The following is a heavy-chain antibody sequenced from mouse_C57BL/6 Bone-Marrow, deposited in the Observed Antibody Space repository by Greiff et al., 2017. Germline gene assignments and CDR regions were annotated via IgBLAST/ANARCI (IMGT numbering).Heavy chain of an antibody. Sequence: VQLQQSGAELVRPGSSVKLSCKASGYTFTSYWMDWVKQRPGQGLEWIGKIYPSDSETHYNQKFKDKATLTVDKSSSTAYMQLSSLTSEDSAVYYCARGGCLDYSDYRYSMDYWGQGTSVTVSS. J-gene: IGHJ4*01. D-gene: IGHD2-13*01. V-gene: IGHV1-61*01. CDR3: ARGGCLDYSDYRYSMDY. CDR1: GYTFTSYW. CDR2: IYPSDSET.